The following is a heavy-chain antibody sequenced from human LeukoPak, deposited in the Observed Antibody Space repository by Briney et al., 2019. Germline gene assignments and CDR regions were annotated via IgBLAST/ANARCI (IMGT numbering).Heavy chain of an antibody. V-gene: IGHV1-18*01. Sequence: ASVKVSCKASGYTFTSYGISWGRQAPGQGLEWMGWISAYNGNTNYAQKLQGRVTMTTDTSTSTAYMELRSLRSDDTAVYYCARVRIYCGGDCYAFDYWGQGTLVTVSS. D-gene: IGHD2-21*02. CDR1: GYTFTSYG. CDR2: ISAYNGNT. J-gene: IGHJ4*02. CDR3: ARVRIYCGGDCYAFDY.